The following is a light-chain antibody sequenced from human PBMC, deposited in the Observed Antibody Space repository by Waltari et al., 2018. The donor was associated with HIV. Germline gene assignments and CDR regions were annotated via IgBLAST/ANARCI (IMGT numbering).Light chain of an antibody. Sequence: QSALTQPASVSGSPGQSITISCTGTSSDVGRYNYVSWYLHHPGKVPKLMIYDVSARPSGVSSRFSGSKSGNTASLTISGLQAEDEADYYCSSYTSSNTLVFGGGTKLTVL. J-gene: IGLJ2*01. V-gene: IGLV2-14*03. CDR1: SSDVGRYNY. CDR2: DVS. CDR3: SSYTSSNTLV.